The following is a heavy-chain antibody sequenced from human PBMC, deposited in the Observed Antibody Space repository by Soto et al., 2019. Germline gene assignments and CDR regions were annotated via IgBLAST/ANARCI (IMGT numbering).Heavy chain of an antibody. Sequence: GESLKISCKGSGYSFTSYWIGWVRQMPGKGLEWMGIIYPGDSDTRYSPSFQGQVAISADKSISTAYLQWSSLRAEDMAVYYCARREQSDYYYMDVWGKGTSVTVSS. CDR2: IYPGDSDT. CDR3: ARREQSDYYYMDV. V-gene: IGHV5-51*01. CDR1: GYSFTSYW. D-gene: IGHD6-19*01. J-gene: IGHJ6*03.